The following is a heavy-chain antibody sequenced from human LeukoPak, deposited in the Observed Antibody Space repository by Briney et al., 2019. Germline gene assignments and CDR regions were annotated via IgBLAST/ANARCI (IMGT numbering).Heavy chain of an antibody. J-gene: IGHJ4*02. Sequence: ASVKVSCKASGYTFTSYYMHWVRQAPGQGLEWMGIINPSGGSTSYAQKFQGRVTMTRDTSTSTVYMELSSVRSEDTAVYYCAREDAAAAGAVYWGQGTLVTVSS. CDR3: AREDAAAAGAVY. CDR1: GYTFTSYY. D-gene: IGHD6-13*01. V-gene: IGHV1-46*01. CDR2: INPSGGST.